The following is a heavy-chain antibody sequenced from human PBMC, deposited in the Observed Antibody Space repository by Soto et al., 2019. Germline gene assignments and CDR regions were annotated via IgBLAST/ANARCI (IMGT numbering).Heavy chain of an antibody. CDR3: ARVVPAAIGIGYYYHYGMDA. V-gene: IGHV5-51*01. Sequence: GESLKISCKGSGYSFTSYWIGWVRQMPGKGLEWMGIIYPGDSDTRYSPSFQGQVTISADKSISTAYLQWSSLKASDTAMYYCARVVPAAIGIGYYYHYGMDAWGQGTTVTVSS. D-gene: IGHD2-2*01. CDR1: GYSFTSYW. CDR2: IYPGDSDT. J-gene: IGHJ6*02.